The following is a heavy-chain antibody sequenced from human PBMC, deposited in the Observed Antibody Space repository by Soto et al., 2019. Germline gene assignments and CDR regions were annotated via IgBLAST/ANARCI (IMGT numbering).Heavy chain of an antibody. CDR2: IYNGGIP. V-gene: IGHV4-4*07. D-gene: IGHD3-22*01. CDR3: ARGWYYDSSGYRNWFDP. Sequence: KASETLSLTCTVSGGSVSSQYWSWIRQPAGKGLEWIGRIYNGGIPLIHPSLESRVALSLDTSKNQFSLTLSSVTAEDTAVYYCARGWYYDSSGYRNWFDPWGQGTLVTVSS. J-gene: IGHJ5*02. CDR1: GGSVSSQY.